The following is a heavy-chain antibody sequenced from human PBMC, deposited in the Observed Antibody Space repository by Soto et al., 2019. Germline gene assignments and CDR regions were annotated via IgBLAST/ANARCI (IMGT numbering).Heavy chain of an antibody. CDR1: GFTFSSYA. CDR2: ISYDGSNK. CDR3: ARGPPVTVATHDSYYYGMDV. D-gene: IGHD4-4*01. J-gene: IGHJ6*02. V-gene: IGHV3-30-3*01. Sequence: QVQLVESGGGVVQPGRSLRLSCAASGFTFSSYAMHWVRQAPGKGLEWVAVISYDGSNKYYADSVKGRFTISRDNSKNTLYPQMNSLRAEDTALYYCARGPPVTVATHDSYYYGMDVWGQGTTVTVSS.